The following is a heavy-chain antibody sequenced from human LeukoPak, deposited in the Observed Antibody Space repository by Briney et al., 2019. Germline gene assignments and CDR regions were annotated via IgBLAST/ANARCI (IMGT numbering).Heavy chain of an antibody. J-gene: IGHJ4*02. CDR3: ARARYYYDRSGYYYRYFSDY. CDR1: GFTVSSNY. CDR2: IYSGGSI. D-gene: IGHD3-22*01. V-gene: IGHV3-53*01. Sequence: GGSLRLSCAASGFTVSSNYMSWVRQAPGKGLEWVSVIYSGGSIYYADSVKGRFIISRDNSKNTLYLQMDSLRAEDTAIYYCARARYYYDRSGYYYRYFSDYWGQGTLVTVSS.